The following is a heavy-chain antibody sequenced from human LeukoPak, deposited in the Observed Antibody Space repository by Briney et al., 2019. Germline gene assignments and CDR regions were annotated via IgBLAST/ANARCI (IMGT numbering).Heavy chain of an antibody. Sequence: PGRPLRLSCAASGFTFSSYAMHWVRQAPGKGLEWVAVISYDGSNKYYADSVKGRFTISRDNSKNTLYLQMNSLRAEDTAVYYCASKYSGSYDYWGQGTLVTVSS. CDR2: ISYDGSNK. CDR1: GFTFSSYA. J-gene: IGHJ4*02. CDR3: ASKYSGSYDY. D-gene: IGHD1-26*01. V-gene: IGHV3-30-3*02.